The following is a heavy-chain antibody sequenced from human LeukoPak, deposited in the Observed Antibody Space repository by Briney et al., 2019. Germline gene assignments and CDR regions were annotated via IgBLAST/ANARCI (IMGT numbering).Heavy chain of an antibody. CDR2: FDPEDGET. V-gene: IGHV1-24*01. CDR1: GYTLTELS. CDR3: ATEVQGPPFSSSNV. D-gene: IGHD6-13*01. Sequence: ASVKVSCKVSGYTLTELSMHWVRQAPGKGLEWMGGFDPEDGETIYAQKFQGRVTMTEDTSTDTAYMELSSLRSEDTAVYYCATEVQGPPFSSSNVWGQGTLVTVSS. J-gene: IGHJ4*02.